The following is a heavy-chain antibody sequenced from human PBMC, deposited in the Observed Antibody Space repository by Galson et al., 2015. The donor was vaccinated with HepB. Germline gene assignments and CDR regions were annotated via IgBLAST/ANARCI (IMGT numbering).Heavy chain of an antibody. J-gene: IGHJ4*02. CDR2: INAGNGNT. V-gene: IGHV1-3*01. D-gene: IGHD6-6*01. CDR3: ARDVLPGEVEQLPPFDY. CDR1: GYTSTSYA. Sequence: SVKVSCKASGYTSTSYAMHWVRQAPGQRLEWMGWINAGNGNTKYSQKFQGRVTITRDKSASTAYMELSSLRSEDTAVYYCARDVLPGEVEQLPPFDYWGQGTLVTVSS.